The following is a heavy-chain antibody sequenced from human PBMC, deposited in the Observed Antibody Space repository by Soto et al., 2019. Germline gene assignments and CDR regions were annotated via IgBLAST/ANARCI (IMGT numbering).Heavy chain of an antibody. CDR2: IYYSGTT. Sequence: QVQLQESGPGLVKPSQTLSLTCTVACFSISSGGYYWSWIRQYQGKGLEWIGNIYYSGTTYSNPSLKSRLTISVDTSDNPFSLRLSSLTAAYTAVYCCARAKTTVTSFDPWGQGTLVTVS. CDR1: CFSISSGGYY. V-gene: IGHV4-31*03. D-gene: IGHD4-4*01. J-gene: IGHJ5*02. CDR3: ARAKTTVTSFDP.